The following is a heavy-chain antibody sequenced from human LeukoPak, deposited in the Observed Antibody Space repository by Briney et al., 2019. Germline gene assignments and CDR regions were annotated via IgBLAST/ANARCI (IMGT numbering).Heavy chain of an antibody. CDR1: GYSFNSYW. CDR2: IDPSDSYT. J-gene: IGHJ6*02. D-gene: IGHD2-8*01. Sequence: GESLKISCKGSGYSFNSYWISWVRQMPGKGLEWMGSIDPSDSYTNYSPSFQGHVTISADKSISTAYLQWSSLKASDTATYYCARPMAGSGGYYYYDMDVWGQGTTVTVSS. CDR3: ARPMAGSGGYYYYDMDV. V-gene: IGHV5-10-1*01.